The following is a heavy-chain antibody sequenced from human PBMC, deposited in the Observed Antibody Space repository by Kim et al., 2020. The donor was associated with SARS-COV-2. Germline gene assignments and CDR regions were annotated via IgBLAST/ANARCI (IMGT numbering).Heavy chain of an antibody. CDR1: GGSIGSYY. V-gene: IGHV4-4*07. CDR3: AREYSGSGSFFYYYYGMDV. Sequence: SETLSLTCTVSGGSIGSYYWTWIRQPAGKGLEWIGRIFTSGSTNYNPSLKSRVTMSVDTSKNQFSLRLSSVTAADTAVYYCAREYSGSGSFFYYYYGMDVWGQGTTVTVSS. CDR2: IFTSGST. D-gene: IGHD3-10*01. J-gene: IGHJ6*02.